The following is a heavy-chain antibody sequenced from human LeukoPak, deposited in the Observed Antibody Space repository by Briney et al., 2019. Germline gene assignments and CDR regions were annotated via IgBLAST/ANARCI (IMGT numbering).Heavy chain of an antibody. CDR1: GFTFSSYA. CDR2: IYYSGST. Sequence: LRLSCAASGFTFSSYAMSWIRQPPGKGLEWIGYIYYSGSTYYNPSLKSRVTISVDTSKNQFSLKLSSVTAADTAVYYCARDPRGVVCSSTSCYTLGWYFDLWGRGTLVTVSS. V-gene: IGHV4-30-4*08. D-gene: IGHD2-2*02. CDR3: ARDPRGVVCSSTSCYTLGWYFDL. J-gene: IGHJ2*01.